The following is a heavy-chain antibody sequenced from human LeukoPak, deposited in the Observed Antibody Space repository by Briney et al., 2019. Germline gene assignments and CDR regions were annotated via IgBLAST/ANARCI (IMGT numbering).Heavy chain of an antibody. CDR3: ASVPAAGAFDI. J-gene: IGHJ3*02. CDR2: IKQDGSEK. V-gene: IGHV3-7*01. Sequence: GGSLRLSCVASGFTLSSHWMSWVRQAPGKGLEWVANIKQDGSEKYYVDSVKGRFTISRDNAKNSLYLQMNSLRAEDTAVYYCASVPAAGAFDIWGQGTMVTVSS. CDR1: GFTLSSHW. D-gene: IGHD6-25*01.